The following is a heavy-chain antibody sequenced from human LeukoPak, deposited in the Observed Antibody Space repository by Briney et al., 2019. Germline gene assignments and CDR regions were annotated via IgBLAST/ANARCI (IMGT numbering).Heavy chain of an antibody. CDR2: IRQDGGDI. J-gene: IGHJ3*01. Sequence: PGGSLRLSCAASGFIFSKYWMTWLRQAPGKGLGWVANIRQDGGDIHYVDSVKGRFTISRDNGKNSLYLQMNSLRAEDTAVYYCARDQDVVVLLGIIAYDAFDLWGQGTMVTVSS. CDR3: ARDQDVVVLLGIIAYDAFDL. V-gene: IGHV3-7*01. CDR1: GFIFSKYW. D-gene: IGHD2-15*01.